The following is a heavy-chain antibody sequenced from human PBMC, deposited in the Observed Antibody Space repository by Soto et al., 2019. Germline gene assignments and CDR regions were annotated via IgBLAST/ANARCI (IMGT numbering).Heavy chain of an antibody. Sequence: ASVKVSCKASGYTFTGYYMHWGRQAPGQGLEWMGWINPNSGGTNYAQNFQGWVTMTRDTSISTAYMELSRLRSDDTAVYYCARDQGYDSSGYYYYFDYWGQGTLVTVSS. CDR3: ARDQGYDSSGYYYYFDY. V-gene: IGHV1-2*04. J-gene: IGHJ4*02. CDR1: GYTFTGYY. D-gene: IGHD3-22*01. CDR2: INPNSGGT.